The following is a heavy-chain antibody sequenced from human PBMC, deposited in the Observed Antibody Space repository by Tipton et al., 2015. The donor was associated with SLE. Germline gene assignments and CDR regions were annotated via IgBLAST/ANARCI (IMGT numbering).Heavy chain of an antibody. CDR1: GGSFSGYY. J-gene: IGHJ6*03. D-gene: IGHD6-13*01. CDR3: ARGPREAAAGYMDV. CDR2: INHSGST. Sequence: LRLSCAVYGGSFSGYYWSWIRQPPGKGLEWIGEINHSGSTYYNPSLKSRVTISVDTSKNQFSLKLSSVTAADTAVYYCARGPREAAAGYMDVWGKGTTVTVSS. V-gene: IGHV4-34*01.